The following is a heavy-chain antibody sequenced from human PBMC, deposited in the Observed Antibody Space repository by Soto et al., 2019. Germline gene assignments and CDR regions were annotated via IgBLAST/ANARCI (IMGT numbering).Heavy chain of an antibody. Sequence: EVQLVEAGGGLVQPGGSLRLSCAASGFTFSSYWMTWARQAPGKGLEWVASMNRDGSEKRYVDSVEGRFTISRDNAKNSLFLQMDSLSPDETAGYYCGRDAGGRFDYWGQGSMVTVSS. CDR2: MNRDGSEK. CDR1: GFTFSSYW. D-gene: IGHD3-16*01. CDR3: GRDAGGRFDY. V-gene: IGHV3-7*01. J-gene: IGHJ4*02.